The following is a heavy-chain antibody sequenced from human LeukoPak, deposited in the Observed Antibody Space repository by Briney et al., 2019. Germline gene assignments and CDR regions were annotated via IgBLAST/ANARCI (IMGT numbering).Heavy chain of an antibody. CDR2: ISGSGGST. J-gene: IGHJ4*02. CDR3: TNRISSTTSLGSY. D-gene: IGHD2-2*01. Sequence: PGGSLRLSCAASGFTFSTYEMNWVRQAPGKGLEWVSGISGSGGSTYYADSVKGRFTISRDNSKNTLYLQMNSLRAEDTGVYYCTNRISSTTSLGSYWGRGTLVTVSS. V-gene: IGHV3-23*01. CDR1: GFTFSTYE.